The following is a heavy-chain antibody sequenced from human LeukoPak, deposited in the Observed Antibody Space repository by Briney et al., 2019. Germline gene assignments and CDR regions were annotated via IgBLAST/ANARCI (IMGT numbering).Heavy chain of an antibody. CDR2: IYYSGST. CDR1: GGSISSYY. Sequence: SETLSLTCTVSGGSISSYYWSWIRQPPGKGLEWIGYIYYSGSTNYNPSLKSRVTISVGTSKNQFSLKLSSVTAADTAVYYCARDALASSSWYRYNWFDPWGQGTLVTVSS. J-gene: IGHJ5*02. V-gene: IGHV4-59*01. CDR3: ARDALASSSWYRYNWFDP. D-gene: IGHD6-13*01.